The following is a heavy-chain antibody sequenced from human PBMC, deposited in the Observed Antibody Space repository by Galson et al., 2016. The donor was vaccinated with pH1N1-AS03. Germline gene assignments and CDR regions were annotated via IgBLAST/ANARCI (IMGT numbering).Heavy chain of an antibody. D-gene: IGHD5/OR15-5a*01. CDR1: GFSFRSYA. J-gene: IGHJ2*01. CDR3: AKDYTGSNWVYNWYFDF. V-gene: IGHV3-23*01. Sequence: SLRLSCAASGFSFRSYALSWVRQAPGKGLEWVSGISGSGEMTFYADSVKGRFTISRDTSRNTVYLQMNRRSAEDTAVYICAKDYTGSNWVYNWYFDFWGRGTLVTVSS. CDR2: ISGSGEMT.